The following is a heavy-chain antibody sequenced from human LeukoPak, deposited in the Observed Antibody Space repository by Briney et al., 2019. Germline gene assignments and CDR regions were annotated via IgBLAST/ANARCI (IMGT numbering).Heavy chain of an antibody. CDR2: ISSSGSYI. V-gene: IGHV3-21*01. J-gene: IGHJ4*02. CDR3: ARGYYGDPSQVYYFDY. CDR1: GFTFSSYS. D-gene: IGHD4-17*01. Sequence: KPMGSLRLSCAASGFTFSSYSMNWVRQAPGKGLEWVSSISSSGSYIYYADSVKGRFTISRDNAKNSLYLQMNSLRAEDTAVYYCARGYYGDPSQVYYFDYWGQGTLVTVSS.